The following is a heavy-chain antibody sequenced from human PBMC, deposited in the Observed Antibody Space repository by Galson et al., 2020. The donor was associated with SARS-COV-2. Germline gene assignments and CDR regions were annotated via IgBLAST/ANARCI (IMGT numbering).Heavy chain of an antibody. D-gene: IGHD3-10*01. Sequence: ASVKVSCKASGYTFIDYYLHWVRQAPGQGLEWMGIIQPTGGGTNYAQKFQGRVTMTRDTSTSTVYMELSSLRFEDTAVYYCVRMNHYYGSGGDFDDWGQGSLVTVSS. V-gene: IGHV1-46*01. CDR1: GYTFIDYY. CDR2: IQPTGGGT. CDR3: VRMNHYYGSGGDFDD. J-gene: IGHJ4*02.